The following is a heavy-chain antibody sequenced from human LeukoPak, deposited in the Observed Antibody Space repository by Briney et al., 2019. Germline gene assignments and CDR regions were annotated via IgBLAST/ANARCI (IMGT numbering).Heavy chain of an antibody. J-gene: IGHJ6*02. CDR1: GGSISSYY. CDR3: ARGGDFGVTKLYYYYGMDV. D-gene: IGHD3-3*01. CDR2: IYYSGST. V-gene: IGHV4-59*01. Sequence: SETLSLTCTVSGGSISSYYWSWIRQPPGKGLEWIGYIYYSGSTNYNPSLKSRVTISVDTSKNQFSLKLSSVTAADTAVYYCARGGDFGVTKLYYYYGMDVWGQGTTVTVSS.